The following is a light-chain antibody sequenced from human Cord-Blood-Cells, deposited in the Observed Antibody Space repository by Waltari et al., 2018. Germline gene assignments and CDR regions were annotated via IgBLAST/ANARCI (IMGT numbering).Light chain of an antibody. Sequence: QSVLTQPPSASGTPGQRVTISCSGSSSNIGSNYVYWYQQLPGTAPKPLIYRNNQRPSVVPDRFSGSKSGTSASLAISGLRSEDEADYYCAACDDSLSGRVFGGGTKLTVL. J-gene: IGLJ3*02. V-gene: IGLV1-47*01. CDR3: AACDDSLSGRV. CDR2: RNN. CDR1: SSNIGSNY.